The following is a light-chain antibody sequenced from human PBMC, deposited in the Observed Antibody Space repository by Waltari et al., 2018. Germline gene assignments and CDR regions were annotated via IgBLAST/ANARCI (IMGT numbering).Light chain of an antibody. Sequence: EIVLTQSPGTLSLSPGERATLSCRASQSVSSYLAWYQQRPGQAPRLLIYAASSRATGIPDKFSGSGSGTYFTLTISRVEPEDFAMYYCQQYGSSPRTFGQGTKLEI. V-gene: IGKV3-20*01. CDR1: QSVSSY. CDR3: QQYGSSPRT. CDR2: AAS. J-gene: IGKJ2*01.